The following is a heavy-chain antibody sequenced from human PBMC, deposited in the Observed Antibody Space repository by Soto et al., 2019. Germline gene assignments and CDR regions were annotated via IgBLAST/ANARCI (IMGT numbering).Heavy chain of an antibody. V-gene: IGHV3-33*01. Sequence: QVQLVESGGGVVQPGRSLRLSCEASGFIFSSYGMHWARQAPGKGLEWVALIWNDGNKKYYADSVKGRLTISRDNSKNTLYLQMNSLRAEDTAVYYCAREKGSWYYPDQFDYWGQGTLVTVSS. CDR3: AREKGSWYYPDQFDY. J-gene: IGHJ4*02. D-gene: IGHD6-13*01. CDR2: IWNDGNKK. CDR1: GFIFSSYG.